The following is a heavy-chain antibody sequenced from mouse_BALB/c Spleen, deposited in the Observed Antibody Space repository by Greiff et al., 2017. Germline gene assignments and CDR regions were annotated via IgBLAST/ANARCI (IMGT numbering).Heavy chain of an antibody. J-gene: IGHJ3*01. D-gene: IGHD2-4*01. CDR1: GFTFSSYT. CDR2: ISSGGSYT. CDR3: TRDGGLRPWFAY. Sequence: EVQLVESGGGLVKPGGSLKLSCAASGFTFSSYTMSWVRQTPEKRLEWVATISSGGSYTYYPDSVKGRFTISRDNAKNTLYLQMSSLKSEDTAMYYCTRDGGLRPWFAYWGQGTLVTVSA. V-gene: IGHV5-6-4*01.